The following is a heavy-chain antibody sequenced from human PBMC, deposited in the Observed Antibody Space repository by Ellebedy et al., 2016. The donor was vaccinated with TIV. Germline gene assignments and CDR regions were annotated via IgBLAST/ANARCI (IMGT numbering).Heavy chain of an antibody. V-gene: IGHV3-30*03. CDR2: ISYDGSNK. D-gene: IGHD5-18*01. CDR1: GFTFSSYG. J-gene: IGHJ4*02. CDR3: ARSAIHLDY. Sequence: GGSLRLXCAASGFTFSSYGMHWVRQAPGKGLEWVAVISYDGSNKYYADSVKGRFTISRDNSKNTLYLQMNSLRAEDTAVYYCARSAIHLDYWGQGTLVTVSS.